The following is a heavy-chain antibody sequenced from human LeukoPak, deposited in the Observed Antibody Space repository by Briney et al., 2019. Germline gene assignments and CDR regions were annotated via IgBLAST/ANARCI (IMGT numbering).Heavy chain of an antibody. D-gene: IGHD3-22*01. V-gene: IGHV4-34*01. J-gene: IGHJ5*02. CDR3: ARGLWNYYYDSSGYHH. Sequence: PSETLSLTCAVYGGSFSGYYWSWMRQPPGKGLEWIGEINHSGSTNYNPSLKSRVTISVDTSKNQFSLKLSSVTAADTAVYYCARGLWNYYYDSSGYHHWGQGTLVTVSS. CDR2: INHSGST. CDR1: GGSFSGYY.